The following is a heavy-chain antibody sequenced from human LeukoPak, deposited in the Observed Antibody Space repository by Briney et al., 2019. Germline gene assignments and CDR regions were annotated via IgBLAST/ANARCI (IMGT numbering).Heavy chain of an antibody. V-gene: IGHV3-30*18. CDR1: GFTFSSYG. Sequence: GGSLRLSCAASGFTFSSYGMHWVRQAPGKGLEWVAVISYDGSNKYYAGSVKGRFTISRDNSKNTLYLQMNSLRAEDTAVYYCANGGGKIDYWGQGTLVTVSS. CDR2: ISYDGSNK. D-gene: IGHD3-16*01. CDR3: ANGGGKIDY. J-gene: IGHJ4*02.